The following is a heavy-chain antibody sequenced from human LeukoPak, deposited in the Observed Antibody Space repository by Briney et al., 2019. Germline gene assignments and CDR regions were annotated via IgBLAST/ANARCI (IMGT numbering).Heavy chain of an antibody. CDR3: ARDAAYCGGDCYSDY. Sequence: ASVKVSCKASGYTFTGYYMHWVRQAPGQGLEWMGWINPNSGGTNYAQKFQGRVTMTRDTSNSTAYMELSRLRSDDTAVYYCARDAAYCGGDCYSDYWGQGTLVTVSS. J-gene: IGHJ4*02. CDR2: INPNSGGT. V-gene: IGHV1-2*02. D-gene: IGHD2-21*02. CDR1: GYTFTGYY.